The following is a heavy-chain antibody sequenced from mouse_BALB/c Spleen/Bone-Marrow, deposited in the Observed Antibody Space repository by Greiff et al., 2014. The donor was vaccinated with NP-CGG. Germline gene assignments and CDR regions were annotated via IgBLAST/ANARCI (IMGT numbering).Heavy chain of an antibody. CDR1: GYSITSDYA. CDR3: AIKPYYSWCAY. V-gene: IGHV3-2*02. Sequence: LSLTCTVTGYSITSDYAWNWIRQFPGNKLEWMGYISYSVSTGYNPSLKSRIYITRDTAKNQFFLQLNSVTTEDTATYYCAIKPYYSWCAYWGQGTLVTVSA. CDR2: ISYSVST. J-gene: IGHJ3*01. D-gene: IGHD2-10*01.